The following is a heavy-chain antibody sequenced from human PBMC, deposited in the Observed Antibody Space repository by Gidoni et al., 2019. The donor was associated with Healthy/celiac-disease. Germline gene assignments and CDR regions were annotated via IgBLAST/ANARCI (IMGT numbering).Heavy chain of an antibody. Sequence: QVQLVQSGAEVKKPGASVKVSCKASGYTFTGYYMHWVRQAPGQGLEWMGWINPNSGGTNYAQKFQGRVTMTRDTSISTAYMELSRLRSDDTAVYYCARDSYYDFWSGYYEYWGQGTLVTVSS. CDR1: GYTFTGYY. V-gene: IGHV1-2*02. J-gene: IGHJ4*02. CDR3: ARDSYYDFWSGYYEY. CDR2: INPNSGGT. D-gene: IGHD3-3*01.